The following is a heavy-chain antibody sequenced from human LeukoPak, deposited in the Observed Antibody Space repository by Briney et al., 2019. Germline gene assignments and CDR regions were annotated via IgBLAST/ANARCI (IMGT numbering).Heavy chain of an antibody. V-gene: IGHV1-46*01. CDR1: GYTFTSYY. CDR2: INPNGGST. D-gene: IGHD3-3*01. J-gene: IGHJ4*02. CDR3: ARGLQRITIFGVVKNGDY. Sequence: ASVKVSCKASGYTFTSYYMHWVRQAPGQGLEWMGIINPNGGSTSYAQKFQGRVTMTRDTSTSTVYMELSSLRSEDTAVYYCARGLQRITIFGVVKNGDYWGQGTLVTVSS.